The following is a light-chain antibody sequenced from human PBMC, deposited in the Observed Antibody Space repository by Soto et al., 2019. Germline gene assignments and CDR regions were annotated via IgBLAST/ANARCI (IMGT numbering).Light chain of an antibody. CDR2: GAS. Sequence: EIVLPQSPGTLSLSPGERATLSCRASQGGSSYLAWYQQKPGQAPRLLIYGASSRATGIPDRFSGSGSGADFTLTISRLEPEDFAVYYWQQYGRSPRTFGQGTKVDI. V-gene: IGKV3-20*01. CDR3: QQYGRSPRT. J-gene: IGKJ1*01. CDR1: QGGSSY.